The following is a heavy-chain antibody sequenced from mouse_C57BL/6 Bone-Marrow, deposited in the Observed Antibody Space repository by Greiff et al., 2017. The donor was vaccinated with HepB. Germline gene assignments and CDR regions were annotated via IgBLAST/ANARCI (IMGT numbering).Heavy chain of an antibody. Sequence: VQLQESGAELVRPGTSVKLSCKASGYTFTSYWMHWVKQRPGQGLEWIGVIDPSDSYTNYNQKFKGKATLTVDTSSSTAYMQLSSLTSEDSAVYYCASRGVVASNWYFDVWGTGTTVTVSS. V-gene: IGHV1-59*01. CDR3: ASRGVVASNWYFDV. CDR1: GYTFTSYW. D-gene: IGHD1-1*01. J-gene: IGHJ1*03. CDR2: IDPSDSYT.